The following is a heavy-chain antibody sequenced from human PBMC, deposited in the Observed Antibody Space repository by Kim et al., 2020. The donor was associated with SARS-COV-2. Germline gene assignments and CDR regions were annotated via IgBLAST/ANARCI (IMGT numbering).Heavy chain of an antibody. CDR3: AGFSGVTFADCQYDY. CDR2: IYPDNSDT. D-gene: IGHD3-16*01. V-gene: IGHV5-51*01. CDR1: GYGFTGYW. J-gene: IGHJ4*02. Sequence: GASLKISCQGSGYGFTGYWIAWVRQMPGKSLEWMGIIYPDNSDTRYSPSFQGQVTISADKSISTAYLQWNSLRASDTAIYYCAGFSGVTFADCQYDYWGQGTLVTVSS.